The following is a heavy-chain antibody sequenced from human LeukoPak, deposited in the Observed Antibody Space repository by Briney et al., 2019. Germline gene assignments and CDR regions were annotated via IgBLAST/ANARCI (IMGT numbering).Heavy chain of an antibody. CDR3: ARDSTQLWLTYWFDP. CDR2: INPNRGST. J-gene: IGHJ5*02. V-gene: IGHV1-46*01. D-gene: IGHD5-18*01. Sequence: ASVKVSCKASGYTFTSYYMYWVRQAPGQGLEWMGIINPNRGSTSYAQKFQGRVTMTRDMSTSTAYMELSRLRSDDTAVYYCARDSTQLWLTYWFDPWGQGTLVTVSS. CDR1: GYTFTSYY.